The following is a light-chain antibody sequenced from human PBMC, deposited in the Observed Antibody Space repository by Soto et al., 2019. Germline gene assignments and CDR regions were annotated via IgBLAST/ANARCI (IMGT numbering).Light chain of an antibody. CDR1: SSDVGSYNL. V-gene: IGLV2-23*02. CDR2: EVT. J-gene: IGLJ1*01. Sequence: QSALTQPASVSGSPGQSITISCTGTSSDVGSYNLVSWYQQHPGKAPKLMIYEVTQRPSGVANRFSGSKSGNTASLTISGLQADDEADYYCCSYAPSSTYVFGPGTKLTVL. CDR3: CSYAPSSTYV.